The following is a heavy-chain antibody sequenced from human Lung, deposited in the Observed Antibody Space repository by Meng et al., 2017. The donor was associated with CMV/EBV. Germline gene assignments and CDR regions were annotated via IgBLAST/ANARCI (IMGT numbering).Heavy chain of an antibody. V-gene: IGHV4-4*02. CDR1: RISE. D-gene: IGHD2-21*02. CDR2: MYHSGSS. Sequence: RISEWTWVRKVAEEGLEWTGEMYHSGSSNYNPSLKSQVTISVDKFKNQFSLKLGSVTAADTAVYYCARIERRRILKYCGSDCSTTDYWGQGTLVTVSS. CDR3: ARIERRRILKYCGSDCSTTDY. J-gene: IGHJ4*02.